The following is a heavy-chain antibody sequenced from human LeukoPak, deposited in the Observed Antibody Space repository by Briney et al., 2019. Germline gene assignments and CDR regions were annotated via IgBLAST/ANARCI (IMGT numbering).Heavy chain of an antibody. CDR2: TYYSGST. V-gene: IGHV4-30-4*08. D-gene: IGHD1-26*01. Sequence: SETLSLTCTFTVFSLSSGDYHWRCIRHPPEKGLVWIGFTYYSGSTYCNPSLESRVSISIDTSKNQLSLKLNSVTAADTAVYCCVGGSYPLEYWGQGALVTVSS. J-gene: IGHJ4*02. CDR3: VGGSYPLEY. CDR1: VFSLSSGDYH.